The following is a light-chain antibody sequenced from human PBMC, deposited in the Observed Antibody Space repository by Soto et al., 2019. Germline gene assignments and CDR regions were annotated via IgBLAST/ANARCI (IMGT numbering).Light chain of an antibody. CDR2: DAS. Sequence: EIVLTQSPGTLSLSPGERATLSCRASQSVSSSYLAWYQQEPGQGPRLLIYDASDRATGIPARFSGSGSGTDFTLTINSLEPEDFAVYYCQQRNNWPLTFGGGTKVDIK. CDR1: QSVSSSY. J-gene: IGKJ4*01. CDR3: QQRNNWPLT. V-gene: IGKV3D-20*02.